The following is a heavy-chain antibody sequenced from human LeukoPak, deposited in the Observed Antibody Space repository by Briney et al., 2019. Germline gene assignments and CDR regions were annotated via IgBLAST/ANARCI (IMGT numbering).Heavy chain of an antibody. CDR2: IKEDGSEK. Sequence: GGSLRLSCTASGFTFSTYWMSWVRQAPGKGLEWGANIKEDGSEKYYVDSVKGRFTISRDNAKNSLFLQMNSLTADDTAVYYCARERTTIVSGTTIGAYWGQGTLVTVSS. CDR3: ARERTTIVSGTTIGAY. J-gene: IGHJ4*02. V-gene: IGHV3-7*01. D-gene: IGHD2/OR15-2a*01. CDR1: GFTFSTYW.